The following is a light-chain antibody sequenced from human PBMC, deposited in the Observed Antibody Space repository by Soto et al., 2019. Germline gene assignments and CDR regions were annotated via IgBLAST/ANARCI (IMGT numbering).Light chain of an antibody. J-gene: IGLJ2*01. CDR1: SSDVGGYNY. CDR2: EVS. Sequence: QSALPQPPSASGSPGQSVTISCTGTSSDVGGYNYVSWYQQHQGKAPKLMISEVSKRPSGVPDRFSGSKSGNTASLTVSGLQADDEADYYCSSCAGNNNLVFGGGTKVTVL. V-gene: IGLV2-8*01. CDR3: SSCAGNNNLV.